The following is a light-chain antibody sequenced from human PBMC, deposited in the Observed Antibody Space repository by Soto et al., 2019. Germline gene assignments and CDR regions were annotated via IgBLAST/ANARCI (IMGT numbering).Light chain of an antibody. CDR2: DAS. V-gene: IGKV1-5*01. Sequence: DITITHSHSTLSASLSDGVRIXGRASQSISSWLAWYQQKPGKAPKLLIYDASSLESGVPSRFSGSGSGTEFTLTISSLQPDDFATYYCQQYNSYWTFGQGTKVDNK. J-gene: IGKJ1*01. CDR3: QQYNSYWT. CDR1: QSISSW.